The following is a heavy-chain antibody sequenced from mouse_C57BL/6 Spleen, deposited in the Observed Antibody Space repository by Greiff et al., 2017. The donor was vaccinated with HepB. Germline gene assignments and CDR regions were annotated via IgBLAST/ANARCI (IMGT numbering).Heavy chain of an antibody. CDR1: GFTFSDYR. CDR2: ISSGSSTI. Sequence: EVKLVESGGGLVKPGGSLKLSCAASGFTFSDYRMHWVRQAPEKGLEWVAYISSGSSTIYYADTVKGRFTISRDNAKNTLFLQMTSLRSEDTAMYYCARGGNEGFDYWGQGTTLTVSS. D-gene: IGHD2-1*01. V-gene: IGHV5-17*01. J-gene: IGHJ2*01. CDR3: ARGGNEGFDY.